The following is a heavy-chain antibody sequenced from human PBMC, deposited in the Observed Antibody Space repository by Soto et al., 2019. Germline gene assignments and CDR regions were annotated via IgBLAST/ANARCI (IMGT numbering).Heavy chain of an antibody. V-gene: IGHV1-69*01. CDR3: GTGSSWTKVES. D-gene: IGHD6-13*01. CDR2: IIPILGPA. CDR1: GGTLSRSA. J-gene: IGHJ4*02. Sequence: QVQLVQSGAEVKKPGSSVQVSCKASGGTLSRSAISWVRQAPGQGLEWMGGIIPILGPAIYAQKFRGRVSIIADESTRTAYMEMSSLRSEDTAVYYCGTGSSWTKVESWGQGTLVTVSS.